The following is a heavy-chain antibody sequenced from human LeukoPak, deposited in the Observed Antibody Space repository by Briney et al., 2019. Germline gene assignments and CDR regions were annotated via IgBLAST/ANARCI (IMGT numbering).Heavy chain of an antibody. J-gene: IGHJ4*02. CDR2: ISYSGSTI. CDR3: VREMTGRSRGYY. D-gene: IGHD3-9*01. CDR1: GFTFTTSE. V-gene: IGHV3-48*03. Sequence: PRGSLSHSRIASGFTFTTSELNWVCQAPGKGLEWVSFISYSGSTIYYADSVKGRFTISRDNAKKSLYLQMNNLRVEDTAVYYCVREMTGRSRGYYWGQG.